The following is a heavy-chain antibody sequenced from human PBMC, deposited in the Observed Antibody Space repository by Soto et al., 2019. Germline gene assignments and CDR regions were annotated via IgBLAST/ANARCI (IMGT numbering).Heavy chain of an antibody. D-gene: IGHD2-8*01. Sequence: SETLSLTCTVSGGSISSYYWSWIRQPPGKGLEWIGYIYYSGSTNYNPSLKSRVTISVDTSKNQFSLKLSSVTAADTAVYYCARDIMGTNYYYGMDFWGQGTTVTVSS. J-gene: IGHJ6*02. CDR1: GGSISSYY. V-gene: IGHV4-59*01. CDR3: ARDIMGTNYYYGMDF. CDR2: IYYSGST.